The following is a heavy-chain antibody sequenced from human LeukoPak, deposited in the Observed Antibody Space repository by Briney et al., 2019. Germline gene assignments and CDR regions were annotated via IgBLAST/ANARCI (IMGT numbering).Heavy chain of an antibody. CDR2: IWHDGTNE. CDR1: GFTFSSYS. V-gene: IGHV3-33*08. J-gene: IGHJ4*02. D-gene: IGHD6-19*01. CDR3: ARWSRYSSGWYELDY. Sequence: PGRSLRLSCAASGFTFSSYSMHWVRQAPGKGLEWVALIWHDGTNEKYADSVKGRFTISRDNSMDTLYLQMNSLRAEDTAVYYCARWSRYSSGWYELDYWGQGILVTVSS.